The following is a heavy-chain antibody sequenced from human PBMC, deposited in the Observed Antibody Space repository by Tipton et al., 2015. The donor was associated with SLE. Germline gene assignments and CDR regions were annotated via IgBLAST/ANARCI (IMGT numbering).Heavy chain of an antibody. CDR2: IYYNGNT. V-gene: IGHV4-39*07. D-gene: IGHD6-13*01. CDR3: ARGPYGAAASYDY. CDR1: GGSISDSNYY. J-gene: IGHJ4*02. Sequence: TLSLTCTVSGGSISDSNYYWGWIRQPPGKGLEWIGAIYYNGNTFYNSSLKSRVTISLDTSKNQFSLKLNSVTAADTAVYYCARGPYGAAASYDYWGQGTLVTVSS.